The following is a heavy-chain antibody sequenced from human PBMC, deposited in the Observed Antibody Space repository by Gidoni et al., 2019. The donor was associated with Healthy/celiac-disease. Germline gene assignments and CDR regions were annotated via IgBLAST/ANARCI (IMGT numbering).Heavy chain of an antibody. CDR3: ATRGTEWFGELLYSY. V-gene: IGHV1-24*01. D-gene: IGHD3-10*01. CDR1: GYTLTKLS. Sequence: QVQLVQSGAEAKKPGASVKVSCKVSGYTLTKLSMPWVRPAPGKGLEWMGGFDPEDGETIYAQKFQGRVTMTEDTSTDTAYMERSSLRSEDTAVYYCATRGTEWFGELLYSYWGQGTLVTVSS. CDR2: FDPEDGET. J-gene: IGHJ4*02.